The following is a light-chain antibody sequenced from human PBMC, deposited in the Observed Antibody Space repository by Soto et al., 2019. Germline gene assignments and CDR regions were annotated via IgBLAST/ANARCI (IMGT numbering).Light chain of an antibody. Sequence: QSVLTQPASVYGPPGQSITISCTGTSSDVGGYNYVSWYQQHPGKAPKLMIYDVSNRPSGVSNRFSGSKSGNTASLTISGLQAEDEADYYCSSYTSSNTLPYVFGTGTKVTVL. V-gene: IGLV2-14*01. CDR3: SSYTSSNTLPYV. CDR2: DVS. CDR1: SSDVGGYNY. J-gene: IGLJ1*01.